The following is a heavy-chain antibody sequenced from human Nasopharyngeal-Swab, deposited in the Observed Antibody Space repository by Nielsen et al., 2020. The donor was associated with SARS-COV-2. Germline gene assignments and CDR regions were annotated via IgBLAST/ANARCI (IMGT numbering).Heavy chain of an antibody. D-gene: IGHD2-15*01. V-gene: IGHV4-59*08. CDR1: GGSFSPYY. Sequence: SQTLSLTCAVSGGSFSPYYWSWIRQPPGKGLEWIGYIYYSGSTNYNPSLKSRVTISVDTSKNQFSLKLSSVTAADTAVYYCARQEGENCSGGSCYYYYGMDVWGQGTTVTVSS. CDR2: IYYSGST. J-gene: IGHJ6*02. CDR3: ARQEGENCSGGSCYYYYGMDV.